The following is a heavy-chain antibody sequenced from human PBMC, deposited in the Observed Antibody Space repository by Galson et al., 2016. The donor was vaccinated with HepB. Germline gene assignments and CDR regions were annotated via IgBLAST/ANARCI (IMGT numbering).Heavy chain of an antibody. Sequence: QSGAEVKKPGESLKISCKGSGYSFTSYWIGWVRQMPGKGLEWMGIIYPGDSDTRYSPSFQGQVTISADKSITTAYLQCSSLKASDTAMYYCARHSPRMAAALGAFDIWGQGTMVTVSS. CDR2: IYPGDSDT. CDR1: GYSFTSYW. D-gene: IGHD6-13*01. CDR3: ARHSPRMAAALGAFDI. V-gene: IGHV5-51*01. J-gene: IGHJ3*02.